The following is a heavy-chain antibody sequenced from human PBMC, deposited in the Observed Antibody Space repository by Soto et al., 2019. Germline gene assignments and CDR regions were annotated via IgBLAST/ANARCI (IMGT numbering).Heavy chain of an antibody. Sequence: PGGSLRLSCAAAGFTFSGYAMSWVRPTPGKGLEWVSGISGSGDSTYYADSVKGRFTISRDNSKNTLYLQMNSLRAEDTAVYYCAKGVPGIAVAGTGYFQHWGQGTLVTVSS. J-gene: IGHJ1*01. CDR3: AKGVPGIAVAGTGYFQH. CDR2: ISGSGDST. D-gene: IGHD6-19*01. CDR1: GFTFSGYA. V-gene: IGHV3-23*01.